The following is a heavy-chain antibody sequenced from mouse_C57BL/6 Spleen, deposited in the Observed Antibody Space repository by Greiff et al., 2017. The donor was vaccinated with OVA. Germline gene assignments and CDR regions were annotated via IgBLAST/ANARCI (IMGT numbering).Heavy chain of an antibody. Sequence: EVQGVESGGGLVQPKGSLKLSCAASGFTFNTYAMHWVRQAPGKGLEWVARLRSKSSNYATYYADSVKDRFTISRDDSQSMLYLKMNNLKTEDTAMYYCVRAWDGFDYWGQGTTLTVSS. CDR3: VRAWDGFDY. CDR2: LRSKSSNYAT. J-gene: IGHJ2*01. CDR1: GFTFNTYA. V-gene: IGHV10-3*01. D-gene: IGHD4-1*01.